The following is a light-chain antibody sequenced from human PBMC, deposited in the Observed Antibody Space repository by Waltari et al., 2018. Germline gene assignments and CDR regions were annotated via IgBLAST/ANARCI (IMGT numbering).Light chain of an antibody. Sequence: DLQMTQSPSTLSASVGDRVTITCRASQSLGSLVAWYQQKPGKAPKLLIYGAASLESGVPSRFSGSGSGTEFTLTINSLQPDDFATYSCQQYYSYFTFGGGAKVEIK. V-gene: IGKV1-5*01. J-gene: IGKJ4*01. CDR2: GAA. CDR1: QSLGSL. CDR3: QQYYSYFT.